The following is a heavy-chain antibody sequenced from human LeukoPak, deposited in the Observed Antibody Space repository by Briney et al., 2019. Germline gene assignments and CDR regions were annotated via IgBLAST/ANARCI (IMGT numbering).Heavy chain of an antibody. CDR2: INPNSGGT. CDR3: ASVSSGYDLSQLDY. V-gene: IGHV1-2*02. Sequence: ASVKVSCKASGYTFTDYYMHWVRKAPGQGLEWMGWINPNSGGTNYAQKFQGRVTVTRVTSISTAYMELSSLRSDDTAVYYCASVSSGYDLSQLDYWGQGTLVTVSS. J-gene: IGHJ4*02. CDR1: GYTFTDYY. D-gene: IGHD5-12*01.